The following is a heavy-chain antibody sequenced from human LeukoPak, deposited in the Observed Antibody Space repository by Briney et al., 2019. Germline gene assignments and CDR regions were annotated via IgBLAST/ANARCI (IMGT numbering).Heavy chain of an antibody. Sequence: SETLSLTCTVSGGSISGSYWSWIRQPPGKGLEWIAYMYNSGSTNYNPSLKSRVTISIDTSKNQFALKLSSLTAADTAIYYCARGIESYGDYGYWGQGILVTVSS. J-gene: IGHJ4*02. CDR3: ARGIESYGDYGY. D-gene: IGHD4-17*01. CDR1: GGSISGSY. CDR2: MYNSGST. V-gene: IGHV4-59*01.